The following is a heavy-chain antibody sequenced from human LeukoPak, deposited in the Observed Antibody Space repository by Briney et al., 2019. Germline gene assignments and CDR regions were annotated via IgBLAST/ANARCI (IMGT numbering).Heavy chain of an antibody. Sequence: GGSLRLSCAASGFTFDDYAMHWVRQAPGKGLEWVSGISWNSGSIGYADSVKGRFTISRDNAKNSLYLQMNSLRAEDMALYYCAKARVSGAYISSLDYWGQGTLVTVSS. CDR2: ISWNSGSI. J-gene: IGHJ4*02. V-gene: IGHV3-9*03. D-gene: IGHD3-16*01. CDR1: GFTFDDYA. CDR3: AKARVSGAYISSLDY.